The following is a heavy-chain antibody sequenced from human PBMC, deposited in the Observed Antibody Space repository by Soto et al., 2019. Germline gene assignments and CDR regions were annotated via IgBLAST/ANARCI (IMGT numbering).Heavy chain of an antibody. Sequence: SETLSLTCAVSGYSISSGYYWGWIRQPPGKGLEWIGSIYHSGSTYYNPSLKSRVTISVDTSKNQFSPKLSSVTAADTAVYYCARDHYDSSGYYWRDNWFDPWGQGTLVTAPQ. V-gene: IGHV4-38-2*02. CDR1: GYSISSGYY. CDR3: ARDHYDSSGYYWRDNWFDP. D-gene: IGHD3-22*01. J-gene: IGHJ5*02. CDR2: IYHSGST.